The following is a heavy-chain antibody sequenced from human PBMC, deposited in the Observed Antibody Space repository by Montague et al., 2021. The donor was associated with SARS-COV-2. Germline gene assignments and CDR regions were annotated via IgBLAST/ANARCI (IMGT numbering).Heavy chain of an antibody. CDR3: ARVRECSGGSCYGPADDAFDI. J-gene: IGHJ3*02. CDR1: GGSFNGYY. CDR2: ISDIGST. V-gene: IGHV4-34*01. Sequence: SETLSLTCAVYGGSFNGYYWNWIRQPPGKGLEWIGEISDIGSTTYSPSLESRLTTSVDRSKNQFSLRLTSVTAADTAVYYCARVRECSGGSCYGPADDAFDIWGQGTMVTVSS. D-gene: IGHD2-15*01.